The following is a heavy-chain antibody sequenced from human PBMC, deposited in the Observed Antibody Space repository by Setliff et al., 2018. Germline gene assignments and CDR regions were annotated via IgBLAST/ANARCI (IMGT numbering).Heavy chain of an antibody. Sequence: SETLSLTCTVSGASISSHIWVWVRQPAGKGLEWIGRIYTSGDTNYNPSLKSRVTMSVDTSKNQISLRLSSVTAADTAVYYCARDRVIVASGRRGFYFDYWGHGTQVTVSS. D-gene: IGHD5-12*01. J-gene: IGHJ4*01. CDR3: ARDRVIVASGRRGFYFDY. V-gene: IGHV4-4*07. CDR1: GASISSHI. CDR2: IYTSGDT.